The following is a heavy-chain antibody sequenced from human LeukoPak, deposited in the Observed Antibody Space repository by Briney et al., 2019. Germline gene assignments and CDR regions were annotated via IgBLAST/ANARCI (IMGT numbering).Heavy chain of an antibody. J-gene: IGHJ4*02. CDR1: GGSISDYY. D-gene: IGHD3-22*01. Sequence: SETLSLTCTVSGGSISDYYWSWIRQPPGKGLEWIGYIYYSGNTNYNPSLKSRVTISVDPSKNQFSLKLSSVTAADTAVYYCAKYLPYDSSGPFDYWGQGTLVTVSS. CDR3: AKYLPYDSSGPFDY. V-gene: IGHV4-59*08. CDR2: IYYSGNT.